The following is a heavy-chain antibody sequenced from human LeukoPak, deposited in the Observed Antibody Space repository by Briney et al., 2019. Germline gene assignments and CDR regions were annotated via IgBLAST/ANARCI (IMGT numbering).Heavy chain of an antibody. V-gene: IGHV4-39*01. D-gene: IGHD3-3*01. CDR3: ARLRTDTYYDFWSGYYFDY. CDR1: GGSISSSSYY. J-gene: IGHJ4*02. Sequence: PSETLSLTCTVSGGSISSSSYYWGWLRQPPGKGLEWIGSIYYSGSTYYNPSLKSRVTISVDTSKNQFSLKLSSVTAADTAVYYCARLRTDTYYDFWSGYYFDYWGQGTLVTVSS. CDR2: IYYSGST.